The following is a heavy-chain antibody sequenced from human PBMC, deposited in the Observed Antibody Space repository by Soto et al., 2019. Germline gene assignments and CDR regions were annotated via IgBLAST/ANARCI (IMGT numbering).Heavy chain of an antibody. CDR1: GGTFSSYA. CDR2: IIPIFGTA. J-gene: IGHJ6*02. CDR3: ARETYYYGSEINYYYGMDV. V-gene: IGHV1-69*13. Sequence: SVKVSCKASGGTFSSYAISWVRQAPGQGLEWMGGIIPIFGTANYAQKFQGRVTITADESTSTAYMELSSLRSEDTAVYYCARETYYYGSEINYYYGMDVWGQGTTVTVSS. D-gene: IGHD3-10*01.